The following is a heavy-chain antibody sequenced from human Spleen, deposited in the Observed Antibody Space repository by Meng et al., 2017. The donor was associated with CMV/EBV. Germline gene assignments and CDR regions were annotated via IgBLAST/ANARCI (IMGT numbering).Heavy chain of an antibody. J-gene: IGHJ6*02. CDR2: IYYSGST. CDR3: ARSYYYGMDV. V-gene: IGHV4-39*07. CDR1: GGSISSSSYY. Sequence: SETLSLTCTVSGGSISSSSYYWGWIRQPPGKGLEWIGSIYYSGSTYYNPSLKSRVTISVDTSKNQFSLKLSSVTAADTAVYYCARSYYYGMDVWGQGNAGHRLL.